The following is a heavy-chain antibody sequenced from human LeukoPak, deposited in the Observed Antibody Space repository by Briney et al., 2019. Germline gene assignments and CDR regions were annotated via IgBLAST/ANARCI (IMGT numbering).Heavy chain of an antibody. V-gene: IGHV3-74*01. Sequence: PGGSLRLSCAASGFTFSSYWMHWVRQAPGKGLVWVSRINSDGSSTSYADSVKGRFTISRDNAKNTLYLQMNSLRAEDTAVYYCARVVTTYYYGSGSYYNPTYFDYWGQGTLVTASS. CDR1: GFTFSSYW. CDR2: INSDGSST. D-gene: IGHD3-10*01. CDR3: ARVVTTYYYGSGSYYNPTYFDY. J-gene: IGHJ4*02.